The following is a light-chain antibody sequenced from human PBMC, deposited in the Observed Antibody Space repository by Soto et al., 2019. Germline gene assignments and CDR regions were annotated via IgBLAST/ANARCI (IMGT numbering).Light chain of an antibody. CDR3: QLRSNWPLMYT. CDR2: DGS. CDR1: QSVSTY. Sequence: EIVVTQSPATLSLSPGERATLSCRASQSVSTYLAWYQQKPGQAPRLLIYDGSYRATGVPARFSGSGSGTDFTLTLSSLEPEDFAVYYCQLRSNWPLMYTFGQGTNLEIK. V-gene: IGKV3-11*01. J-gene: IGKJ2*01.